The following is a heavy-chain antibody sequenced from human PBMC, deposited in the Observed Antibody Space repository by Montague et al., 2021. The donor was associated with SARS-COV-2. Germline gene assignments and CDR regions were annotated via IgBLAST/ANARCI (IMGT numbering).Heavy chain of an antibody. D-gene: IGHD6-13*01. Sequence: SETLSLTCSVSGSSITNSHWSWIRQPPGKGLEWIGYISYSGTTTYSPSLKTRVTISMDTSKNHFSLRLTSVTAADTAIYYCARGNDSWYHWGQGTLVTVSS. V-gene: IGHV4-59*01. CDR1: GSSITNSH. CDR3: ARGNDSWYH. CDR2: ISYSGTT. J-gene: IGHJ1*01.